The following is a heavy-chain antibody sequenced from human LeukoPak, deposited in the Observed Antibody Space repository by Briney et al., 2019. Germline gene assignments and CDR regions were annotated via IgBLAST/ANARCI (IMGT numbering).Heavy chain of an antibody. CDR2: IYYSGST. CDR1: GGSISSYY. Sequence: SETLSLTCTVSGGSISSYYWSWIRQPPGKGLEWIGYIYYSGSTNYNPSLKSRVTISVDTSKNQFSLKLSSVTAADTAVYYCARDATYYDILTGYYAGGDGFDYWGQGTLVTVSS. J-gene: IGHJ4*02. D-gene: IGHD3-9*01. CDR3: ARDATYYDILTGYYAGGDGFDY. V-gene: IGHV4-59*01.